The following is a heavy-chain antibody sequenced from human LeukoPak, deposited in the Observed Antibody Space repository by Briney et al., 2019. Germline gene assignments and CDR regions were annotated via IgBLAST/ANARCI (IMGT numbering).Heavy chain of an antibody. J-gene: IGHJ5*02. V-gene: IGHV4-39*07. D-gene: IGHD2-2*01. CDR3: ARLLVPAAIRSGWFDP. Sequence: PSETLSLTCTVSGGSISSSSYYWSWIRQPPGKGLEWIGEINHSGSTNYNPSLKSRVTISVDTSRNQFSLKLSSVTAADTAVYYCARLLVPAAIRSGWFDPWGQGTLVTVSS. CDR1: GGSISSSSYY. CDR2: INHSGST.